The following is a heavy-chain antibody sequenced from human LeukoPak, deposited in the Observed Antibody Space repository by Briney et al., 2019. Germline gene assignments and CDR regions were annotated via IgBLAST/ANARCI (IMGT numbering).Heavy chain of an antibody. CDR3: ARDGRAMSPFNAFDI. D-gene: IGHD3/OR15-3a*01. J-gene: IGHJ3*02. Sequence: GGSLRLSCAASGFTFINYGMHWVRQAPGKGLDWVAVIWYDGTDKYYADSVKGRFTISRDNSKNTLYLQMNSLRGEDTALYYCARDGRAMSPFNAFDIWGQGTVVTVSS. CDR2: IWYDGTDK. V-gene: IGHV3-33*01. CDR1: GFTFINYG.